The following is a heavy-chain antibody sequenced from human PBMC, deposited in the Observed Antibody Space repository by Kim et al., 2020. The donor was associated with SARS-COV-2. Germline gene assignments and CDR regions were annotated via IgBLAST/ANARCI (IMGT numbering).Heavy chain of an antibody. V-gene: IGHV3-30*18. Sequence: GGSLRLSCAASGFTFSSYGMHWVRQAPGKGLEWVAVISYDGSNKYYADSVKGRFTISRDNSKNTLYLQMNSLRAEDTAVYYCAKELSGAAAGKGGYWGQGTLVTVSS. CDR2: ISYDGSNK. D-gene: IGHD6-13*01. CDR3: AKELSGAAAGKGGY. CDR1: GFTFSSYG. J-gene: IGHJ4*02.